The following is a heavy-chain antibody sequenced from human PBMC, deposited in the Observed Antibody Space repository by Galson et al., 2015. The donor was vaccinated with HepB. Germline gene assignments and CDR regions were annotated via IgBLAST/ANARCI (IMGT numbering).Heavy chain of an antibody. Sequence: SLRLSCAASGFTFDDYAMHWVRQAPGKGLEWLSYIFCDSGSINYADSVKGRFTISRDNAKNSLYLQMNSLRAEDTAVYYCAKVNKDNVGVVAALEAFDNGGQGRMVTASS. D-gene: IGHD2-15*01. CDR2: IFCDSGSI. CDR1: GFTFDDYA. V-gene: IGHV3-9*01. CDR3: AKVNKDNVGVVAALEAFDN. J-gene: IGHJ3*02.